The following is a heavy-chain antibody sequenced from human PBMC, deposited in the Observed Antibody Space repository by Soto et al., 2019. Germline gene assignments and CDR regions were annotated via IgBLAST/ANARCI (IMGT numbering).Heavy chain of an antibody. V-gene: IGHV1-69*06. CDR1: GGTFSSYA. J-gene: IGHJ6*02. Sequence: GXSVKVCCKASGGTFSSYASRLVRQAPGQGLEWMGGIIPIFGTANYAQKLQGRVTITADKSTSTAYMELSSLRSEDTAVYYCARGYCSSTSCSRMDVWGQGTTVTVSS. D-gene: IGHD2-2*01. CDR3: ARGYCSSTSCSRMDV. CDR2: IIPIFGTA.